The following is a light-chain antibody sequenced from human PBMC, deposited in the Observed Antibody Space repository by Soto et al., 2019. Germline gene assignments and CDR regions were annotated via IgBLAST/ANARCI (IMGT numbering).Light chain of an antibody. CDR2: GAR. J-gene: IGKJ5*01. CDR3: QQRSNWPQA. V-gene: IGKV3D-20*02. CDR1: QSVTISY. Sequence: TKSPCTLSLSPRERATLSCSASQSVTISYLAWFQQKPGQAPRLLIYGARSRATGVPDRFSASGSGTDFSLTISRLEPEDFAVYYCQQRSNWPQAVGQGTRLE.